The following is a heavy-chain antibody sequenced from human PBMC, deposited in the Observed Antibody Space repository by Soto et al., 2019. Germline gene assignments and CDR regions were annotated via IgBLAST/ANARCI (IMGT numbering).Heavy chain of an antibody. V-gene: IGHV1-69*01. D-gene: IGHD6-19*01. CDR3: ARMGDSSGWYEGSYYFDY. Sequence: QVQLVQSGAEVTKPGSSVKVSCKASGGTFSSYAISWVRQAPGQGLEWMGGIIPIFGTANYAQKFQGRVTITADESTSTAYMELSSLRSEDTAVYYCARMGDSSGWYEGSYYFDYWGQGTLVTVSS. J-gene: IGHJ4*02. CDR2: IIPIFGTA. CDR1: GGTFSSYA.